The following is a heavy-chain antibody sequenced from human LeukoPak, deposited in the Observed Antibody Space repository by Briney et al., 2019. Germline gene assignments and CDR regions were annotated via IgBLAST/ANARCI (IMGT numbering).Heavy chain of an antibody. V-gene: IGHV1-2*02. CDR2: INPTSGAT. Sequence: ASVTVSCKESGYTFTGYFMLWMRQAPGQGLEWMAWINPTSGATNYAPKFQGRVTLTRDTSLTTAYMGPSRLRSDDTAVYYCARDFGRYSGYDFDFWGQATLVTVSS. J-gene: IGHJ4*02. CDR1: GYTFTGYF. D-gene: IGHD5-12*01. CDR3: ARDFGRYSGYDFDF.